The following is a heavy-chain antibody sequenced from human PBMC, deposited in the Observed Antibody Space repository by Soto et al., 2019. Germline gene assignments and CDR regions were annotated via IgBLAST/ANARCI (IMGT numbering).Heavy chain of an antibody. CDR3: AIDTAPGGGLGY. J-gene: IGHJ4*02. CDR1: GYTFTRYY. D-gene: IGHD5-18*01. CDR2: MNPNSGDA. Sequence: ASVKVSCKASGYTFTRYYINWVRQAIGQGLEWMGWMNPNSGDAGYALKFQGRVTMTRDTSISTAYLELNSLRSEDTAVYYCAIDTAPGGGLGYWGQGTLVTVSS. V-gene: IGHV1-8*01.